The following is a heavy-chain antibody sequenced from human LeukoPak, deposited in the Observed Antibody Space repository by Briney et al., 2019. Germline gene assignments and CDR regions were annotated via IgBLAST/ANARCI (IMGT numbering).Heavy chain of an antibody. D-gene: IGHD6-6*01. J-gene: IGHJ3*02. Sequence: GGSLRLSCAASGFPFSSYGMHWVRQAPGKGVEGLAVIWYDGSNKYYADSVKGRFTISRDNSKNTLYLQMNSLRAEDTAVYYCARVGSQGEQLHAFDIWGQGTMVTVSS. V-gene: IGHV3-33*01. CDR3: ARVGSQGEQLHAFDI. CDR2: IWYDGSNK. CDR1: GFPFSSYG.